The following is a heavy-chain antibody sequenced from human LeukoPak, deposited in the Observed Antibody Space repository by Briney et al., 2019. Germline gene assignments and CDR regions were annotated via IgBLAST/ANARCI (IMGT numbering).Heavy chain of an antibody. CDR3: TRDPGYSGYDFVDY. V-gene: IGHV3-49*04. J-gene: IGHJ4*02. CDR2: IRSKAYGGTT. Sequence: GGSLRLSCTASGFTFGDYAMSWVRQAPGKVLEWVGFIRSKAYGGTTEYAASVKGRFTISRDDSKSIAYLQMNSLKTEDTAVYYCTRDPGYSGYDFVDYWGQGTLVTVSS. CDR1: GFTFGDYA. D-gene: IGHD5-12*01.